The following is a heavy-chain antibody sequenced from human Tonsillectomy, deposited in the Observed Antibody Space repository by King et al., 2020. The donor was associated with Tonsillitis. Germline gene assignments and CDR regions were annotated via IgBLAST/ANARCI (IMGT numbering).Heavy chain of an antibody. D-gene: IGHD6-13*01. J-gene: IGHJ6*03. CDR1: GGSISGYY. CDR3: ARRSSSWSNQQDYYYYYYMDV. CDR2: IYYSGST. V-gene: IGHV4-59*08. Sequence: QLQESGPGLVKPSETLSLTCTVSGGSISGYYWCWIRHPPGKGLEWIGYIYYSGSTTYNPPLKSRVTISVDTSKNQFSLKLSSVTAADTAVYYCARRSSSWSNQQDYYYYYYMDVWGKGTTVTVSS.